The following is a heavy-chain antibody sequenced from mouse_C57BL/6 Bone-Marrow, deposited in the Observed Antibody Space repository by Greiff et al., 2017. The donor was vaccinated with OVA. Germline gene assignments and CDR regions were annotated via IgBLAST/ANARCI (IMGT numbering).Heavy chain of an antibody. J-gene: IGHJ1*03. CDR2: IYYGGTI. V-gene: IGHV3-5*01. CDR3: ARGPGYFDV. Sequence: EVMLVESGPGLVKPSQTVFLTCTVTGISFPTGNYRWGWIRPFPGHKLEWIGYIYYGGTITNNQFLTSRTTITRDTPKNQFFLEMNSLTAEDTATYYSARGPGYFDVWGTGTTVTVSS. CDR1: GISFPTGNYR.